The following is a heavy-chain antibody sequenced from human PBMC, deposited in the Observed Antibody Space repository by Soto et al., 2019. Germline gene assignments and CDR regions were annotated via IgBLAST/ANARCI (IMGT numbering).Heavy chain of an antibody. J-gene: IGHJ5*02. CDR3: AGGEGTTFTWFDP. D-gene: IGHD5-12*01. V-gene: IGHV1-69*01. Sequence: QVQLVQSGAEVKKPGSSLKVSCKASGGTFSSYGISWVRQAPGQGLEWMGGIIPFFGTANYAQEFQGRVTITADESTRTVYLELSSLRSDDTAMYYCAGGEGTTFTWFDPWGQGTLVTVSS. CDR2: IIPFFGTA. CDR1: GGTFSSYG.